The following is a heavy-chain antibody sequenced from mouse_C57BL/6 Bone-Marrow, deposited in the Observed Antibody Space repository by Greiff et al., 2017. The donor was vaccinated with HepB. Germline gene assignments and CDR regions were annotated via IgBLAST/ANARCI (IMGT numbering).Heavy chain of an antibody. CDR3: ARGTVWAMDY. D-gene: IGHD3-3*01. Sequence: VHLVESGPGLVAPSQSLSITCTVSGFSLTSYGVDWVRQSPGKGLEWLGVIWGVGSTNYNSALKSRLSISKDNSKSQVFLKMNSLQTDDTAMYYCARGTVWAMDYWGQGTSVTVSS. CDR1: GFSLTSYG. CDR2: IWGVGST. J-gene: IGHJ4*01. V-gene: IGHV2-6*01.